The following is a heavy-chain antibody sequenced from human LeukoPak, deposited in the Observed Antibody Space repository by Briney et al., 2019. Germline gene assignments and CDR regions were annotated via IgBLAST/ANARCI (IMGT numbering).Heavy chain of an antibody. J-gene: IGHJ4*02. CDR2: ISAYNGNT. CDR1: GYTFTSYG. V-gene: IGHV1-18*01. D-gene: IGHD6-13*01. CDR3: ARLSRVAAAGTGFDY. Sequence: ASVKVSCKASGYTFTSYGISWVRQAPGQGLEWMGWISAYNGNTNYAQKLQGRVTMTTDTSTSTAYMELGSLRSDDTAVYYCARLSRVAAAGTGFDYWGQGTLVTVSS.